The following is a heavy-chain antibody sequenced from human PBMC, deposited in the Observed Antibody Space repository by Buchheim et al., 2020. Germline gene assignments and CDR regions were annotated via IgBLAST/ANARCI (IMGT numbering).Heavy chain of an antibody. V-gene: IGHV3-33*01. D-gene: IGHD3-22*01. CDR1: GFTFRNYG. CDR2: IRYDESNE. J-gene: IGHJ4*02. Sequence: QLVDSGGDVVQPGGSLRLSCVASGFTFRNYGMHWVRQAPGKGLEWVAVIRYDESNENYADSVKGRFTISRDNSKNTLYLQMGGLRVEDTAVYYCVRDARTEYYEIPTGFFDLWGQGTL. CDR3: VRDARTEYYEIPTGFFDL.